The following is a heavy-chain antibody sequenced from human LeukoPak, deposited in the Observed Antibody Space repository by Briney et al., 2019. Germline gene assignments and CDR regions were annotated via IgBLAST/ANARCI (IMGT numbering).Heavy chain of an antibody. CDR2: INPNSGGT. CDR3: ARVAVAGHPPWPGIDY. Sequence: ASVKVSCKTSGYTFTNSGVSWVRQAPGQGLEWMGRINPNSGGTNYAQKFQGRVTMTRDTSISTAYMELSRLRSDDTAVYYCARVAVAGHPPWPGIDYWGQGTLVTVSS. V-gene: IGHV1-2*06. D-gene: IGHD6-19*01. CDR1: GYTFTNSG. J-gene: IGHJ4*02.